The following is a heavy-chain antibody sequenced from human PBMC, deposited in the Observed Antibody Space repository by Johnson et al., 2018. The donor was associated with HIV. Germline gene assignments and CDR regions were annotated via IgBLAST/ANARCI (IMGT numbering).Heavy chain of an antibody. CDR2: IYATNNT. CDR1: GFIFDDYG. V-gene: IGHV3-66*01. Sequence: VQLVESGGGVVRPGGSLRLSCAASGFIFDDYGMSWVRQAPGKGLEWVSVIYATNNTYYGDSVKGRFILSRDNSKNTLYLQMNSLRVEDTALYYCARGIGDEYAFDVWGQGTMVTVSS. J-gene: IGHJ3*01. CDR3: ARGIGDEYAFDV. D-gene: IGHD2-21*01.